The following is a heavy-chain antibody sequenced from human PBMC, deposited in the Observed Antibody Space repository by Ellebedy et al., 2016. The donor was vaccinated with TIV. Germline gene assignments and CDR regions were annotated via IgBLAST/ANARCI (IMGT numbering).Heavy chain of an antibody. Sequence: GESLKISCTASGFTFSSHAMHWVRQAPGKGLEWVAVISFDESNEKYADSVKGRFTISRDNSKNTLYLQMNSLRADDTGIYYCAREFWGSAGLDVWGQGTTVTVSS. CDR2: ISFDESNE. J-gene: IGHJ6*02. D-gene: IGHD7-27*01. CDR1: GFTFSSHA. V-gene: IGHV3-30*04. CDR3: AREFWGSAGLDV.